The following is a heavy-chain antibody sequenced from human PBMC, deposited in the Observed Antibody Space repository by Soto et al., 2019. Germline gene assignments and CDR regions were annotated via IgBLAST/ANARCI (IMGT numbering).Heavy chain of an antibody. CDR1: GGSISSYY. CDR3: ARNSQERRDYFDS. J-gene: IGHJ4*02. CDR2: IYYIGST. D-gene: IGHD1-1*01. Sequence: PSETLSLTCTVSGGSISSYYWSWIRQPPGKGLEWIGYIYYIGSTNYNPSLKSRVTISIDTSKNQFSLKLNSVTAADTAVYYCARNSQERRDYFDSWGPGTLVTVSS. V-gene: IGHV4-59*01.